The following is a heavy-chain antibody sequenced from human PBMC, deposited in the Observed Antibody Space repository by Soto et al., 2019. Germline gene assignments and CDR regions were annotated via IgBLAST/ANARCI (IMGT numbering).Heavy chain of an antibody. D-gene: IGHD2-8*01. CDR1: GYTLTELF. V-gene: IGHV1-24*01. CDR3: ATESYCTNGVCYHNWFDP. CDR2: FDPEDGET. J-gene: IGHJ5*02. Sequence: VASVKVSCKVSGYTLTELFMHWVRQAPGKGLEWMGGFDPEDGETIYARKFQGRVTMTEDTSTDTAYMELSSLRSEDTAVYYCATESYCTNGVCYHNWFDPWGQGTLVTV.